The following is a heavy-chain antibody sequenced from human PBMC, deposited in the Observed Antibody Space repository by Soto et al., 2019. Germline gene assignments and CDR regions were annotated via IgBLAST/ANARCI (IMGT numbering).Heavy chain of an antibody. J-gene: IGHJ3*02. V-gene: IGHV3-30*18. Sequence: GGSLRLSCGASGFTFSRYGMHWVRQAPGKGLYWVAVISYDGSNKYYADSVKGRFTISRDNSKNTLYLQMNSLGTEDTAVYYCAKAFGSSGWYGDAFDIWGQGTMVTVSS. CDR2: ISYDGSNK. D-gene: IGHD6-19*01. CDR3: AKAFGSSGWYGDAFDI. CDR1: GFTFSRYG.